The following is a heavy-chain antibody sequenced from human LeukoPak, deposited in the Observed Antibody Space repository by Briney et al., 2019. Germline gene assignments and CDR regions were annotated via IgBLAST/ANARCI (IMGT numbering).Heavy chain of an antibody. V-gene: IGHV1-69*13. D-gene: IGHD5-18*01. CDR1: GYTFTAYY. CDR3: ARLFGGYSYGLKSYYFDY. J-gene: IGHJ4*02. Sequence: SVKVSCKASGYTFTAYYMHWVRQAPGQGLEWMGGIIPIFGTANYAQKFQGRVTITADESTSTAYMELSSLRSEDTAVYNCARLFGGYSYGLKSYYFDYWGQGTLVTVSS. CDR2: IIPIFGTA.